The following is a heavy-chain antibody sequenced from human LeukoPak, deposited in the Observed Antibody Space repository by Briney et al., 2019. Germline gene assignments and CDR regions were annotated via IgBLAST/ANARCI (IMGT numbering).Heavy chain of an antibody. J-gene: IGHJ4*02. CDR1: GFTFSSYS. Sequence: GGSLRLSCAASGFTFSSYSMNWVRQAPGKGLEWVSSISSSSSYIYYADSVKGRFTISRDNAKNSLYLQMNSLRAEDTAVYYCARGGSYGSGSYYKGDYWGQGTLVTVSS. CDR3: ARGGSYGSGSYYKGDY. CDR2: ISSSSSYI. D-gene: IGHD3-10*01. V-gene: IGHV3-21*01.